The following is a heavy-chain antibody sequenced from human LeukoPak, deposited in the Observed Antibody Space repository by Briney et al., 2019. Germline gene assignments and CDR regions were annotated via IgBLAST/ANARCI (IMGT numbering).Heavy chain of an antibody. J-gene: IGHJ4*02. D-gene: IGHD2-2*01. V-gene: IGHV3-23*01. CDR2: ISGSGGST. Sequence: GGSLRLSCAASGFTFSSCAMSWVRQAPGKGLEWVSAISGSGGSTYYADSVKGRFTISRDNSKNTLYLQMNSLRAEDTAVYYCAKVEGPYCSSTSCSTFDYRGQGTLVTVSS. CDR3: AKVEGPYCSSTSCSTFDY. CDR1: GFTFSSCA.